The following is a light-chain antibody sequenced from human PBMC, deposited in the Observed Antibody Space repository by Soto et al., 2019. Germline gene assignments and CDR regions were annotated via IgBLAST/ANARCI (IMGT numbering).Light chain of an antibody. Sequence: SVLSQPPSASGTPGQRVTISCSGGSSNIGRNYIYWYQQLPGTAPKLLIYGNTQRPSGVPDRFSGSKSGTSVSLAISGLRSEDEADYYCAAWDDSLRGYVFGTGTKVTVL. CDR2: GNT. J-gene: IGLJ1*01. CDR1: SSNIGRNY. V-gene: IGLV1-47*02. CDR3: AAWDDSLRGYV.